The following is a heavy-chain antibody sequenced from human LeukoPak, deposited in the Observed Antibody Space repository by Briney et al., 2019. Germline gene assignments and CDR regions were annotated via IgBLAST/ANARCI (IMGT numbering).Heavy chain of an antibody. CDR2: IYYSGST. D-gene: IGHD6-6*01. J-gene: IGHJ4*02. Sequence: SETLSLTCTVSGGSISSSSYYRGWIRQPPGKGLEWLGCIYYSGSTYYNPSLKSRVTISVDTSKNQFSLKLSSVTAADTAVYCCGKQVGSGVAARGRLPKIFDYWGQGTLVTVSS. CDR3: GKQVGSGVAARGRLPKIFDY. V-gene: IGHV4-39*01. CDR1: GGSISSSSYY.